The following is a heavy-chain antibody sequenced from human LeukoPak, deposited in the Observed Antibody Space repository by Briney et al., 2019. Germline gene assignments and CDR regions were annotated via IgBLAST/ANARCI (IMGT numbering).Heavy chain of an antibody. CDR2: IHYSGST. V-gene: IGHV4-59*01. CDR3: ARDLGPTYYYDSSGPV. J-gene: IGHJ4*02. CDR1: GGSISSYY. D-gene: IGHD3-22*01. Sequence: SETLSLTCTVSGGSISSYYWSWIRQPPGKGLEWIGYIHYSGSTNYNPSLKSRVTISVDTSKNQFSLKLSSVTAADTAVYYYARDLGPTYYYDSSGPVWGQGTLVTVSS.